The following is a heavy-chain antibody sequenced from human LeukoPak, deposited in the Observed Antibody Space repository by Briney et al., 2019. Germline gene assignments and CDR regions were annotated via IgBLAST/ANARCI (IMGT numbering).Heavy chain of an antibody. CDR1: GGTFNSYA. D-gene: IGHD4-17*01. J-gene: IGHJ4*02. CDR3: ARRTYGDYVDY. CDR2: IIPIFGTA. Sequence: SVKVSCKASGGTFNSYAISWVRQAPGQGLEWMGGIIPIFGTANYAQKFQGRVTITTDESTSTAYMELSSLRSEDTAVYYCARRTYGDYVDYWGQGTLVTVSS. V-gene: IGHV1-69*05.